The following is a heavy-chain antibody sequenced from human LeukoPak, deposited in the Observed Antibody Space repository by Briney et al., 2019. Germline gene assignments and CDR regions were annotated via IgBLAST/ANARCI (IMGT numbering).Heavy chain of an antibody. D-gene: IGHD6-6*01. V-gene: IGHV3-30-3*01. CDR2: ISYDGSNK. CDR3: ARDLGSKSIAARQEGLDY. Sequence: GGSLRLSCATSGFTFSSYAMHWVRQAPGKGLEWVAVISYDGSNKYYADSVKGRFTISRDNAKNSLYLQMNSLRAEDTAVYYCARDLGSKSIAARQEGLDYWGQGTLVTVSS. CDR1: GFTFSSYA. J-gene: IGHJ4*02.